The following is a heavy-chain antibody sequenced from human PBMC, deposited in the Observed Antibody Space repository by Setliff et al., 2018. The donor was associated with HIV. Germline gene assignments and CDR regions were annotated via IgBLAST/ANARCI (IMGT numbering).Heavy chain of an antibody. Sequence: ASVKVSCKASGYTFTSYYMHWVRQAPGQGLEWMGIINPSGGSTSYAQKFQGRVTMTRDTSTSTVYMELSSLRSEDTAVYYCARDIPHDYTFWSGSTRFDPWGQGTLVTVSS. V-gene: IGHV1-46*01. CDR3: ARDIPHDYTFWSGSTRFDP. CDR1: GYTFTSYY. CDR2: INPSGGST. D-gene: IGHD3-3*01. J-gene: IGHJ5*02.